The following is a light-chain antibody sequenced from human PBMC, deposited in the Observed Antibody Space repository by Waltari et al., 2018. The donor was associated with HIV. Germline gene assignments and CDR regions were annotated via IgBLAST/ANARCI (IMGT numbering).Light chain of an antibody. Sequence: QSVLTQPPSMSAAPGQRVTISCPGSASNFGRVFVSWYQHVPGTAPKLLIYDNTKRPSGISDRFSGSKSGTSATLAITGLQTGDEAVYYCGTWDNRLSVGVFGGGTRLTVL. J-gene: IGLJ3*02. CDR3: GTWDNRLSVGV. V-gene: IGLV1-51*01. CDR1: ASNFGRVF. CDR2: DNT.